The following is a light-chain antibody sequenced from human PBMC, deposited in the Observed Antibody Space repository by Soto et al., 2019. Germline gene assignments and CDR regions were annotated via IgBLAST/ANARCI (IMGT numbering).Light chain of an antibody. CDR1: HSVSSTY. J-gene: IGKJ2*01. CDR2: DSS. CDR3: QQYGSSMST. V-gene: IGKV3-20*01. Sequence: EIVLTQSPGTLSLSPGERATLSCRASHSVSSTYLAWYQQKPGQAPRLLIYDSSSRATGIPDRFSGSGSGTDFTLTISRLEPEDFAMYYCQQYGSSMSTFGQGTKLEIK.